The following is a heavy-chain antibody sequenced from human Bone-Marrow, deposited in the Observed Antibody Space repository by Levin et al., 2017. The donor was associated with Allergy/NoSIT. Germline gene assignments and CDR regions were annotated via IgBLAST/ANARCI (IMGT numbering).Heavy chain of an antibody. Sequence: PSETLSLTCSVSGGSISGSPYYWSWIRQFPDKGLEWIGYIHDSGNTFYNPSLKSRVTISTDTSKTQFSLSLNSVTAADTAVYYCARGLGYRGYGQDLHGDSWGQGILVTVSS. CDR2: IHDSGNT. CDR3: ARGLGYRGYGQDLHGDS. J-gene: IGHJ4*02. V-gene: IGHV4-31*03. CDR1: GGSISGSPYY. D-gene: IGHD5-12*01.